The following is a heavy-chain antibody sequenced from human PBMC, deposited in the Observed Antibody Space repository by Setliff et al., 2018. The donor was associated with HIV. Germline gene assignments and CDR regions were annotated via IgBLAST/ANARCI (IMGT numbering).Heavy chain of an antibody. Sequence: SETLSLTCTGSGGSISRGSHAWSWIRQPAGKGLEWIGLIYTSGSTNYNPSLKSRVIISVDTSKNQFSLKLSSVTAADTAVYYCASQGSLRPDCYFDSWGQGTLVTVSA. CDR1: GGSISRGSHA. D-gene: IGHD2-21*01. V-gene: IGHV4-61*02. CDR2: IYTSGST. J-gene: IGHJ4*02. CDR3: ASQGSLRPDCYFDS.